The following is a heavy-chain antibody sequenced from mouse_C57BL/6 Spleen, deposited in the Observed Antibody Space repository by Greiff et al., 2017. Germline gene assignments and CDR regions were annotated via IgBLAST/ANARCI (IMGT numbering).Heavy chain of an antibody. D-gene: IGHD1-1*01. CDR2: IDPSDSYT. CDR3: ARENYGSSLWYFDY. V-gene: IGHV1-59*01. J-gene: IGHJ2*01. Sequence: QVQLQQPGAELVRPGTSVKLSCKASGYTFTSYWMHWVKQRPGQGLEWIGVIDPSDSYTNYNQKFKGKATLTVDTSSSTAYMQLSSLTSEDSAVYYCARENYGSSLWYFDYWGQGTTLTVSS. CDR1: GYTFTSYW.